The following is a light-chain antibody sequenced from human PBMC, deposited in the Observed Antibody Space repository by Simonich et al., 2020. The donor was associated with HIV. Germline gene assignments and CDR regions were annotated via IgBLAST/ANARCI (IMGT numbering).Light chain of an antibody. J-gene: IGKJ2*01. CDR2: GAS. V-gene: IGKV3-15*01. CDR3: QQYNNWPPYT. Sequence: EIVMTQSPSTLSVSPGERAPLSCRASQSVSRNLTWYQQKHGQAPRLLIHGASTRSTGIPARFSGSGSGTEFTLTISSMQSEDFAVYYCQQYNNWPPYTFGQGTKLEIK. CDR1: QSVSRN.